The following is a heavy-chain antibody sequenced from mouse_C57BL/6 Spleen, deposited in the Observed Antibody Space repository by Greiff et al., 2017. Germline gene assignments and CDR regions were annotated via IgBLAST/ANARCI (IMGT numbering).Heavy chain of an antibody. J-gene: IGHJ4*01. D-gene: IGHD3-3*01. CDR1: GFSFNTYA. Sequence: EVQLVESGGGLVQPKGSLKLSCAASGFSFNTYAMNWVRQAPGKGLEWVARIRSKSNNYATYYADSVKDRFTISRDDSESMLYLQMNNLKTEDTAMYYCVRQGHSNAMDYWGQGTSVTVSS. CDR2: IRSKSNNYAT. V-gene: IGHV10-1*01. CDR3: VRQGHSNAMDY.